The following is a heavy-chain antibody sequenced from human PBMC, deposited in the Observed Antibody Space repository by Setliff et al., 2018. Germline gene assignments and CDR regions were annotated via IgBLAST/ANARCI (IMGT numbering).Heavy chain of an antibody. CDR3: ARVRVVQGYYEFDH. CDR1: GDSISSSSYH. V-gene: IGHV4-39*07. J-gene: IGHJ4*02. D-gene: IGHD3-3*01. Sequence: SETLSLTCSLSGDSISSSSYHWGWIRQSPGKGLEWIGNIYYNGDTNRNPSLKGRVTVSVDTSRDQFSLSLSSVTAADTAIYYCARVRVVQGYYEFDHWGQGTLVTVSS. CDR2: IYYNGDT.